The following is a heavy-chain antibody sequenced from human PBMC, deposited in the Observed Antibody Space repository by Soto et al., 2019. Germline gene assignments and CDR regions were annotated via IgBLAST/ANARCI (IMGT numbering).Heavy chain of an antibody. J-gene: IGHJ6*02. CDR3: AKDTGGEYYDFWSGPPYYGMDV. CDR2: ISWNSGSI. D-gene: IGHD3-3*01. V-gene: IGHV3-9*01. CDR1: GFTFSSYA. Sequence: PGGSLRLSCAASGFTFSSYAMSWVRQAPGKGLEWVSGISWNSGSIGYADSVKGRFTISRDNAKNSLYLQMNSLRAEDTALYYCAKDTGGEYYDFWSGPPYYGMDVWGQGTTVTVSS.